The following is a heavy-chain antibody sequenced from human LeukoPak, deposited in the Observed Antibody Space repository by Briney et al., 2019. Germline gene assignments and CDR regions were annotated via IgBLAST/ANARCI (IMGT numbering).Heavy chain of an antibody. CDR2: IYYSGST. D-gene: IGHD1-26*01. CDR1: GGSISSYNYY. CDR3: ASWPTGSGNYGPDY. J-gene: IGHJ4*02. V-gene: IGHV4-39*01. Sequence: SETLSLTCAVSGGSISSYNYYWGWIRQPPGKGLEWIGSIYYSGSTYYYSSLKSRITISVDTPKNQFSLRLTSVTAADTAVYYCASWPTGSGNYGPDYWGQGTLVTVSS.